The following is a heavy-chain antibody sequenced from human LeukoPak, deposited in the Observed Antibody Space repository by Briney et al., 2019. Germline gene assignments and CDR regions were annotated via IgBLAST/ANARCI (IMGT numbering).Heavy chain of an antibody. CDR2: ISYDGSNK. J-gene: IGHJ4*02. D-gene: IGHD3-22*01. Sequence: GGSLRLSCAASGFTFSSYAMHWVRQAPGKGLEWVAVISYDGSNKYYADSVKGRFTISRDNSKNTLYLQMNSLRSEVTAVYYCARGGYYYDSSGYYYGYWGQGTLVTVSS. CDR3: ARGGYYYDSSGYYYGY. V-gene: IGHV3-30-3*01. CDR1: GFTFSSYA.